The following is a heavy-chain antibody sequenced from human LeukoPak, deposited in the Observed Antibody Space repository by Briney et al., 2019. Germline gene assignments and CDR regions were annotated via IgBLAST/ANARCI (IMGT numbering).Heavy chain of an antibody. J-gene: IGHJ4*02. V-gene: IGHV4-59*08. CDR1: GGSISRYY. D-gene: IGHD3-22*01. Sequence: PSETLSLTCTVSGGSISRYYWSWIRQPPGKGLEWIGYIYYSGSTNYNPSLKSRVTISVDTSKIQFSLKLSSVTAADTAVYYCARLGDSSGYYLYYFAYWGQGTLVTVSS. CDR2: IYYSGST. CDR3: ARLGDSSGYYLYYFAY.